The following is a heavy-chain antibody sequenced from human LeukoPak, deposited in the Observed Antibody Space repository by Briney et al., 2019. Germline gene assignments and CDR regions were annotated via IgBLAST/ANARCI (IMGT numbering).Heavy chain of an antibody. Sequence: GGSLRLSCAASGFTFSDYSMHWVRQAPGKGLNWVAFIRYDGNNKYYADSVKGRFTISRDNSKNTLYLQMNSLRAEDTAVYYCARGAPDYYDTSGYYNYWGQGTLVTVSS. J-gene: IGHJ4*02. CDR1: GFTFSDYS. D-gene: IGHD3-22*01. V-gene: IGHV3-30*02. CDR3: ARGAPDYYDTSGYYNY. CDR2: IRYDGNNK.